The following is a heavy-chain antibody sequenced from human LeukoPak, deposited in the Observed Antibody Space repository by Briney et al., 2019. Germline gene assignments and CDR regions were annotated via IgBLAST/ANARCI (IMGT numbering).Heavy chain of an antibody. CDR3: ARGPVYGDTGFDY. D-gene: IGHD4-17*01. CDR2: IYYSGST. CDR1: GGSISSYY. J-gene: IGHJ4*02. V-gene: IGHV4-59*01. Sequence: PSETLSLTCTVSGGSISSYYWSWIRQPPGKGLEWIGYIYYSGSTNYNPSLKSRVTISVDTSKNQFSLRLSSVTAADTAVYYCARGPVYGDTGFDYWGQGTLVTVSS.